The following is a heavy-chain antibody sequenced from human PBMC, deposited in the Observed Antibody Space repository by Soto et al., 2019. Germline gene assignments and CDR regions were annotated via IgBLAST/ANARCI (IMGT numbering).Heavy chain of an antibody. CDR3: AHSRYSGSSFDY. D-gene: IGHD6-6*01. V-gene: IGHV2-5*02. J-gene: IGHJ4*02. CDR2: IYWDDDK. CDR1: GFSLTSNDVG. Sequence: SGPTLVNPTQTLTLTCTFSGFSLTSNDVGVGWIRQPPGKALEWLALIYWDDDKRYSPSLKSRLTITKDTSKNQVVLRMTNMDPVDTATYYCAHSRYSGSSFDYCGQGTLVTVSS.